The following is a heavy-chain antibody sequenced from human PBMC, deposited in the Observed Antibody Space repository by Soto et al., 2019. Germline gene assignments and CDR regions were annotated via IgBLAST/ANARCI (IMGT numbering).Heavy chain of an antibody. CDR3: ANPPPTMESTIYYYYGMDV. J-gene: IGHJ6*02. CDR1: GFTFSNYA. Sequence: EVQLLESGGGLVQPGGSLRLSCAASGFTFSNYAMTWVRQAPGKGLEWVSAISGSGGSTYYADSVKGRFTISRDNSKNTLYLPMDRLRAEDTAVYSCANPPPTMESTIYYYYGMDVWGQGTTVTVSS. CDR2: ISGSGGST. D-gene: IGHD1-26*01. V-gene: IGHV3-23*01.